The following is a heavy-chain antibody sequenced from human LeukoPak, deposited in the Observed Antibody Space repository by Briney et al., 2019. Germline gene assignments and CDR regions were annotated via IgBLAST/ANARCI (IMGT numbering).Heavy chain of an antibody. CDR3: ARGALRYFDWLKKDYYYMDV. D-gene: IGHD3-9*01. CDR1: GGSISSSSYY. V-gene: IGHV4-39*07. J-gene: IGHJ6*03. CDR2: IYYSGST. Sequence: SETLSLTCTVSGGSISSSSYYWGWIRQPPGKGLEWIGSIYYSGSTYYNPSLKSRVTISVDTSKNQFSLKLSSVTAADTAVYYCARGALRYFDWLKKDYYYMDVWGKGTTVTISS.